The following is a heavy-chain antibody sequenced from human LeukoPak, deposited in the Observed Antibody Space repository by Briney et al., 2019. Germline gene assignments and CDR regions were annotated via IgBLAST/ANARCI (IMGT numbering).Heavy chain of an antibody. CDR1: GFTFSSYG. Sequence: PGGSLRLSCAASGFTFSSYGMHWVRQAPGKGLEWVAVISYDGSNKYYADSVKGRFTISRDNSKNTLYLQMNSLRAEDTAVYYCARYCSSTSCYPFDYWGQGTLVTVSS. CDR2: ISYDGSNK. J-gene: IGHJ4*02. V-gene: IGHV3-30*03. CDR3: ARYCSSTSCYPFDY. D-gene: IGHD2-2*01.